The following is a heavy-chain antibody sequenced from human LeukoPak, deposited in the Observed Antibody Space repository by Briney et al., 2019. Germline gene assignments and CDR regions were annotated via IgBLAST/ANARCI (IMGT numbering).Heavy chain of an antibody. CDR1: GFTFGDYA. CDR3: TREAYSSSQSYYYGMDV. J-gene: IGHJ6*02. CDR2: IRSKAYGGTT. D-gene: IGHD6-13*01. V-gene: IGHV3-49*04. Sequence: GGSLRLSCTASGFTFGDYAMSWVRQAPGKGLEWVGFIRSKAYGGTTEYAASVKGRFTISRDDSKSIAYLQMNSLKTEDTAVYYCTREAYSSSQSYYYGMDVWGQGTTVTVSS.